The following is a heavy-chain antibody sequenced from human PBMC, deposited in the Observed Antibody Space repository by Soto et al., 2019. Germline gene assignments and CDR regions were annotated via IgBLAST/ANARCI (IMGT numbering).Heavy chain of an antibody. CDR2: ISAYNGNT. J-gene: IGHJ5*02. D-gene: IGHD2-15*01. Sequence: GASVKVSCKASGYTFTSYGISWVRQAPGQGLEWMGWISAYNGNTNYAQKLQGRVTMTTDTSTSTAYMELRSLRSDDTAVYYCARSLRCSGGSCYRAWFDPWGQGTLVTVSS. V-gene: IGHV1-18*01. CDR3: ARSLRCSGGSCYRAWFDP. CDR1: GYTFTSYG.